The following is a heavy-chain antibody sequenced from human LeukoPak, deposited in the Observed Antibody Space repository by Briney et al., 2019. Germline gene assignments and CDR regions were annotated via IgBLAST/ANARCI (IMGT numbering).Heavy chain of an antibody. V-gene: IGHV4-34*01. J-gene: IGHJ4*02. D-gene: IGHD6-13*01. CDR1: GGSFSGYY. Sequence: SETLSLTCAVYGGSFSGYYWSWIRQPPGKGLEWIGEINHSGSTNYNPSLKSRVTISVDTSKNQFSLKLSSVRAADTAVYYCARGWYSRIFDYWGQGTLVTVSS. CDR3: ARGWYSRIFDY. CDR2: INHSGST.